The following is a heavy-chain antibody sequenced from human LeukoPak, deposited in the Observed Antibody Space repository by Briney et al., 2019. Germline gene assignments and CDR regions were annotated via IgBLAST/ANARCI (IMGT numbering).Heavy chain of an antibody. V-gene: IGHV4-4*08. Sequence: PSETLSLTCTVSGGSIFSYYWNWIRQSPGKGLEWLGYIYSNGITNYSPSLRSRGTISIATSKNQFSLRLASVTAADTAIYYCARRAYFDSSGYSPTSGYFGLWGRGTLVTVSS. J-gene: IGHJ2*01. CDR1: GGSIFSYY. D-gene: IGHD3-22*01. CDR3: ARRAYFDSSGYSPTSGYFGL. CDR2: IYSNGIT.